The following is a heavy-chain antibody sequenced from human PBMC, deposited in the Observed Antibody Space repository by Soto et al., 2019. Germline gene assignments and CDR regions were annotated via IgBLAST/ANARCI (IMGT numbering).Heavy chain of an antibody. CDR2: IYNSGST. D-gene: IGHD3-16*02. CDR3: DSTRIMFTFGGVIVRGGMDV. Sequence: QLQLQESGSGLVKPSQTLSLTCAVSVGSISSGGYSWRWIRQPPGKGLEWIGYIYNSGSTYYNPSRRSRVTIPVNRYKNQCSRKLSFVTAEETAVYYCDSTRIMFTFGGVIVRGGMDVWGQGTTVTVSS. J-gene: IGHJ6*02. V-gene: IGHV4-30-2*01. CDR1: VGSISSGGYS.